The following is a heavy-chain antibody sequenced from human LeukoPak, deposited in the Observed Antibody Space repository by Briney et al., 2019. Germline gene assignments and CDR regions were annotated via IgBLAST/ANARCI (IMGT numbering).Heavy chain of an antibody. J-gene: IGHJ5*02. V-gene: IGHV4-38-2*02. CDR2: LSHSEDT. CDR1: GGITTTYY. D-gene: IGHD5-24*01. Sequence: SETLSLTCSVSGGITTTYYWGWVRQPPGKGLEWIGSLSHSEDTYFNPSLKSRVTISLDTSKSHFSLNLSTVTAADTAVYFCARARTYNHHPNRIDLWGQGVRVTVSS. CDR3: ARARTYNHHPNRIDL.